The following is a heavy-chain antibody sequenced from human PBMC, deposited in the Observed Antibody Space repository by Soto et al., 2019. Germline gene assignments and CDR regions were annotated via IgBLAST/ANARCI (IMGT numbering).Heavy chain of an antibody. CDR1: GGSVSSSTYY. V-gene: IGHV4-39*01. J-gene: IGHJ4*02. Sequence: LQLQESGPGLVKPSETLSLSCTVSGGSVSSSTYYWGWIRQPPGKGLEWIGSFYYSGSTYYNPSLTSRGNISVDTSKNQFSLKLSSVTAADTAVYYCARRGIAVALYSWGQGTLVTVSS. CDR3: ARRGIAVALYS. D-gene: IGHD6-19*01. CDR2: FYYSGST.